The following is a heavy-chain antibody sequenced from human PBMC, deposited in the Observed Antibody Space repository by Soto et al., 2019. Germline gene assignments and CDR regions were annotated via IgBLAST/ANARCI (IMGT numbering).Heavy chain of an antibody. J-gene: IGHJ4*02. CDR3: ANRFSGGRYSSSSDDY. D-gene: IGHD6-6*01. CDR2: ISYVGTT. Sequence: XGTLTLTCTVSGASIGSGPYYWGWIRQPPGKGLEWIGSISYVGTTYYNPSLKGRVTISVDTSKKHYSLYLTSVTAADTAVYYCANRFSGGRYSSSSDDYWGQGMLVTVSS. V-gene: IGHV4-39*02. CDR1: GASIGSGPYY.